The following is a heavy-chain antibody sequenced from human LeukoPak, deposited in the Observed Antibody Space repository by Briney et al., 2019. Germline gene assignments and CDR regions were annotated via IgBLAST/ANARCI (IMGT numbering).Heavy chain of an antibody. CDR1: GYTFTGYY. CDR3: ASGIVVVPASRRYYYGMDV. Sequence: ASVKVSCKASGYTFTGYYMHWGRQAPGQGLEWMGWINPNSSGTNYAQKFQGRGTMTRDTSISTAYMALSRLRSDDTAVYYCASGIVVVPASRRYYYGMDVWGQGTTVTVSS. V-gene: IGHV1-2*02. J-gene: IGHJ6*02. D-gene: IGHD2-2*01. CDR2: INPNSSGT.